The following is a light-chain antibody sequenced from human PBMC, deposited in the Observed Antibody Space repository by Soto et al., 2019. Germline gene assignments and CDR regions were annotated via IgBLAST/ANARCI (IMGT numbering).Light chain of an antibody. J-gene: IGLJ2*01. CDR1: ELGYKY. V-gene: IGLV3-1*01. Sequence: SYELTQPPSVSVSPGQTASITCFGDELGYKYAFWYQQKPGQSPVLVISQDTERPSGIPERFSGSNSGNTATLTISGTQAMDEADYYCQAWDTSTVVFGGGTKLTVL. CDR2: QDT. CDR3: QAWDTSTVV.